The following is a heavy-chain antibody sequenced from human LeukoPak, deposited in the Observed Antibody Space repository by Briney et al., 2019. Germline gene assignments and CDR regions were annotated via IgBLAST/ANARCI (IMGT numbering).Heavy chain of an antibody. CDR3: ARGPILLWIHNGMDV. D-gene: IGHD3-10*01. CDR1: GFIFGDHA. V-gene: IGHV3-49*04. Sequence: GGSLRLSCRGYGFIFGDHAMSWVRRPPGKGLEWVGFIRSRAYGATTEYAASVEGRFIISRDDSKVIAYLEMNSLETDDTALYYCARGPILLWIHNGMDVWGQGTTVIVSS. J-gene: IGHJ6*02. CDR2: IRSRAYGATT.